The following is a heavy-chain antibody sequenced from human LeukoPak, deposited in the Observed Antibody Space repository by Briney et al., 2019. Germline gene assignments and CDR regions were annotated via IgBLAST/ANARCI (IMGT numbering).Heavy chain of an antibody. CDR2: IYHSGST. J-gene: IGHJ6*03. D-gene: IGHD3-9*01. CDR3: ARELVAENYFYYMDV. CDR1: GYSISSGYD. V-gene: IGHV4-38-2*02. Sequence: SGTLSLTCTVSGYSISSGYDWGWIRQPPGKGLEWIGSIYHSGSTYYNPSLKSRVTISVDTSKNQFSLKLSSVTAADTAVYYCARELVAENYFYYMDVWGKGTTVTVSS.